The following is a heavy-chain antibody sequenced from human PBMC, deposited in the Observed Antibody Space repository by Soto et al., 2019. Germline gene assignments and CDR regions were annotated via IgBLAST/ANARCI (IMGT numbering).Heavy chain of an antibody. J-gene: IGHJ6*02. V-gene: IGHV1-69*12. Sequence: QVQVVQSGAEVKKPGSSVKVSCKTSGGTFSTSAISWVRQAPGQGLEWMGGIMTIFRTADYAQNFRGRVTITADESASTAYLELRSLTSEDTAVYYCARDKDRAQLGGNYYYLMDVWGQGTTVIVTS. D-gene: IGHD3-3*02. CDR2: IMTIFRTA. CDR3: ARDKDRAQLGGNYYYLMDV. CDR1: GGTFSTSA.